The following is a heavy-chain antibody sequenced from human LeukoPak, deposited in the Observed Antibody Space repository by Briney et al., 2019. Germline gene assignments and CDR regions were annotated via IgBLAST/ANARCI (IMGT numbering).Heavy chain of an antibody. CDR1: GESFNDYY. CDR2: INHSGST. V-gene: IGHV4-34*01. D-gene: IGHD3-3*01. Sequence: PSETLSLTCAVYGESFNDYYWSWIRQPPAKGLEWIGEINHSGSTNSNPSLKSRVTISVDTSKNQFSLKLTSVTAADTAVYYCARGRKGLLLSWFDPWGQGTLVTVSS. CDR3: ARGRKGLLLSWFDP. J-gene: IGHJ5*02.